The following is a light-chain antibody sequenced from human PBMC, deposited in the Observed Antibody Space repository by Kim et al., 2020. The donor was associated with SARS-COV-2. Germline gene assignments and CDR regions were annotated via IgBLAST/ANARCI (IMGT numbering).Light chain of an antibody. Sequence: SASVGDRVTITCRSSQRMSSWLAWYQQKPGKAPNLLIFAASSLQSGVPSRFSGSGSGTDFSLTISSLQPEDSATYYCQQANSFPYTFGQGTKLEI. CDR2: AAS. J-gene: IGKJ2*01. CDR1: QRMSSW. CDR3: QQANSFPYT. V-gene: IGKV1-12*01.